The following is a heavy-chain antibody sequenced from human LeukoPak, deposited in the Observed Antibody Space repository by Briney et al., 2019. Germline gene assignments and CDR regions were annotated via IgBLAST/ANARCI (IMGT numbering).Heavy chain of an antibody. CDR1: GYTLTELS. CDR3: ARWYYYETTGLYYGSFDN. Sequence: ASVKVSCKVSGYTLTELSMHWVRQAPGKGLEWMGGFDPEDGETIYAQKFQGRVTMTEDTSTDTAYMELSSLRSEDTAVYYCARWYYYETTGLYYGSFDNWGQGTLVTVSS. CDR2: FDPEDGET. D-gene: IGHD3-22*01. V-gene: IGHV1-24*01. J-gene: IGHJ5*02.